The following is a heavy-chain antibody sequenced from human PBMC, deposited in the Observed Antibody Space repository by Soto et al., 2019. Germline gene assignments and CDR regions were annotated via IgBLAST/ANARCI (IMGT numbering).Heavy chain of an antibody. D-gene: IGHD2-15*01. Sequence: QVQLVQSGAEVKKPGSSVKVSCKASGGTFSSYAISWVRQAPGQGLEWMGGIIPIFGTANYAQKFQGRVTITADESTSTAYMELSSLRSEDTAVYYCASGVGYCSGGSCSRGGYYYGMDVWGQGTTVTVSS. CDR1: GGTFSSYA. V-gene: IGHV1-69*01. CDR2: IIPIFGTA. CDR3: ASGVGYCSGGSCSRGGYYYGMDV. J-gene: IGHJ6*02.